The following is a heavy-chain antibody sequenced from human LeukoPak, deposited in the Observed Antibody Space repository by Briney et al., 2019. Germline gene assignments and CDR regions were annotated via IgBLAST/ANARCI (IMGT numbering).Heavy chain of an antibody. CDR2: IYYSGST. V-gene: IGHV4-59*01. CDR1: GGSISSYY. Sequence: SETLSLTCTVSGGSISSYYWSWIRQPPGKGLEWIGYIYYSGSTNYNPSLKSRVTISVDTSKNQFSLKLSSVTAADTAVYYCARELDGYNGIDYWGQGTLATVSS. CDR3: ARELDGYNGIDY. D-gene: IGHD5-24*01. J-gene: IGHJ4*02.